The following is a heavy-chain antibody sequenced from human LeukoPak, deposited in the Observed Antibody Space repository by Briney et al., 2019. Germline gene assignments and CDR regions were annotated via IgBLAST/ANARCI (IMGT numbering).Heavy chain of an antibody. CDR3: ARVPTSPSYYDTFDY. CDR1: GYTFTSYD. J-gene: IGHJ4*02. Sequence: ASVKVSCEASGYTFTSYDINWVRQATGQGLEWMGWMNPNSGNTGYAQKFQGRVTMTRNTSISTAYMELSSLRSEDTAVYYCARVPTSPSYYDTFDYWGQGTLVTVSS. D-gene: IGHD3-22*01. V-gene: IGHV1-8*01. CDR2: MNPNSGNT.